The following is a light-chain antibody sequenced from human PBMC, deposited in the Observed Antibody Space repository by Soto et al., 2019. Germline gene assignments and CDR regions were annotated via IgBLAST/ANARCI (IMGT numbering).Light chain of an antibody. CDR1: SSDVGAYNF. V-gene: IGLV2-14*01. CDR2: DVS. J-gene: IGLJ2*01. Sequence: QSALTQPASVSGSPGQSITISCTGTSSDVGAYNFVSWFQQHPGKAPKLMIYDVSDRPSGVSYRFSGAKSGVTASLTISGLQAEDEADYYCISYAITSPHVVFGGGTKLTVL. CDR3: ISYAITSPHVV.